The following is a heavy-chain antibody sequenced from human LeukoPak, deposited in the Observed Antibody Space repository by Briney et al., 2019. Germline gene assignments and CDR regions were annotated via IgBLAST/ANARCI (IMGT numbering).Heavy chain of an antibody. CDR2: MNPNSGNT. V-gene: IGHV1-8*03. Sequence: ASVKVSCKASGYTFTSYDINWVRQATGQGLEWMGWMNPNSGNTGYAQKFQGRVTITRNTSISTAYMELSSLRSEDTAVYYCARAPTERSGYDYGFWFDPWGQGTLVTVSS. J-gene: IGHJ5*02. CDR1: GYTFTSYD. D-gene: IGHD5-12*01. CDR3: ARAPTERSGYDYGFWFDP.